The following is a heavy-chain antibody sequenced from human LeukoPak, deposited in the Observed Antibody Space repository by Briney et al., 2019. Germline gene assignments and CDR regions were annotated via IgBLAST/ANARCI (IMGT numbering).Heavy chain of an antibody. CDR3: ARVGSGLVLGYASWFDP. V-gene: IGHV4-39*07. D-gene: IGHD3-10*01. Sequence: SETLSLTCTVSGGSISSSSYHWGWIRQPPGKGLEWIGSIYYSGSTYYNPSLKSRVTISVDTSKNQFSLKLSSVTAADTAVYYCARVGSGLVLGYASWFDPWGQGTLVTVSS. CDR2: IYYSGST. CDR1: GGSISSSSYH. J-gene: IGHJ5*02.